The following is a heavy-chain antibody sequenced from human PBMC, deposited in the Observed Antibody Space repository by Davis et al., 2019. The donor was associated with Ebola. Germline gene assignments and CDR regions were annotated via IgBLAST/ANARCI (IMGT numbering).Heavy chain of an antibody. Sequence: PSETLSLTCAVSGGSISSGGYYWSWIRQHPGKGLEWIGYIYYSGSTYYNPSLKSRVTISVDTSKNQFSLKLSSVTAADTAVYYCARDYYYYGMDVWGQGTTVTVSS. CDR1: GGSISSGGYY. V-gene: IGHV4-31*11. CDR2: IYYSGST. J-gene: IGHJ6*02. CDR3: ARDYYYYGMDV.